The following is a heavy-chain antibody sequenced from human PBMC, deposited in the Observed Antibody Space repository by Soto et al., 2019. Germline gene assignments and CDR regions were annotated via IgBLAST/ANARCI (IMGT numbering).Heavy chain of an antibody. D-gene: IGHD3-3*01. Sequence: QVQLVQSGAEVKKPGSSVKVSCKASGGTFSSYAISWVRQAPGQGLEWMGGFIPIFGTANYAQKFQGRVTITADEPASTPYIELSSLRSEDTDVYYCARDRWSGYSTTADGMDVWGQGTPVTVSS. CDR3: ARDRWSGYSTTADGMDV. CDR1: GGTFSSYA. V-gene: IGHV1-69*01. CDR2: FIPIFGTA. J-gene: IGHJ6*02.